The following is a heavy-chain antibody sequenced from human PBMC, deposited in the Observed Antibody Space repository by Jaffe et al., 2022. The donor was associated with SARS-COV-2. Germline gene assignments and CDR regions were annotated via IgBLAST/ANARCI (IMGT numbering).Heavy chain of an antibody. V-gene: IGHV3-30*18. CDR2: ISYDGSSQ. D-gene: IGHD3-3*01. CDR1: GFTLSSFG. J-gene: IGHJ4*02. CDR3: AKSRADFWSGYPSY. Sequence: QVQLVESGGGVVQPGRSLRLSCAASGFTLSSFGMHWVRQAPGKGLEWVAVISYDGSSQYHADSLKGRFTISRDNSNNTLYLQMNSLRPEDTAVYYCAKSRADFWSGYPSYWGQGTLVTVSS.